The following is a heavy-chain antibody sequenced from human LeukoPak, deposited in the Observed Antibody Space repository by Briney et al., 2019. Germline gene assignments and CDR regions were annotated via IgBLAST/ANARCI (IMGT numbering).Heavy chain of an antibody. D-gene: IGHD3-10*01. Sequence: GESLQISCKGSGYIFTSYWIGWVRQLPGKGLEWMGIIYPGDSDTRYSPSFQGQVTISADKSISSAYLQWSSLKASDTAMYYCARRGPWFEFDYWGQGTLVTVSS. CDR1: GYIFTSYW. V-gene: IGHV5-51*01. CDR2: IYPGDSDT. CDR3: ARRGPWFEFDY. J-gene: IGHJ4*02.